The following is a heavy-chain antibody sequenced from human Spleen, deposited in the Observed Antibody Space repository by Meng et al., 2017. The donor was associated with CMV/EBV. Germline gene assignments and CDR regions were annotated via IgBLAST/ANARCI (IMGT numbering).Heavy chain of an antibody. D-gene: IGHD1-26*01. Sequence: GESLKISCAASGFTFSSYGMHWVRQAPGKGLEWVAVIWFDGSNKYYADSVKGRFTISRDNSKYTLYLQMNSLRAEDTAVYYCAKDLELVATTIASTFEYWGQGTLVTVSS. CDR1: GFTFSSYG. J-gene: IGHJ4*02. CDR3: AKDLELVATTIASTFEY. CDR2: IWFDGSNK. V-gene: IGHV3-33*06.